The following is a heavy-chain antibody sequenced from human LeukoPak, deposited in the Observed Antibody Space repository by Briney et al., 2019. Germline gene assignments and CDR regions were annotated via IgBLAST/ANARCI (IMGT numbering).Heavy chain of an antibody. Sequence: GGSLRLSCAASGFTFSSYSMNWVRQAPGKGLEWVSSISSSSSYIYYADSVKGRFTISRDNAKNSLYLQMNSLRAEDTAVYYCARGARYNWNGAGNYYYYMDVWGKGTTVTVSS. CDR3: ARGARYNWNGAGNYYYYMDV. CDR2: ISSSSSYI. D-gene: IGHD1-20*01. V-gene: IGHV3-21*01. CDR1: GFTFSSYS. J-gene: IGHJ6*03.